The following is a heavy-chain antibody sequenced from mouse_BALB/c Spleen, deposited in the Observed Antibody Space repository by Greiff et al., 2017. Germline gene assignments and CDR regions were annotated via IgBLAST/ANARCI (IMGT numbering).Heavy chain of an antibody. J-gene: IGHJ3*01. V-gene: IGHV5-17*02. D-gene: IGHD2-2*01. CDR3: ARDGYDGGFAY. Sequence: EVKLMESGGGLVQPGGSRKLSCAASGFTFSSFGMHWVRQAPEKGLEWVAYISSGSSTIYYADTLKGRFTISRDNPKNTLFLQMTSLRSEDTAMYYCARDGYDGGFAYWGQGTLVTVSA. CDR2: ISSGSSTI. CDR1: GFTFSSFG.